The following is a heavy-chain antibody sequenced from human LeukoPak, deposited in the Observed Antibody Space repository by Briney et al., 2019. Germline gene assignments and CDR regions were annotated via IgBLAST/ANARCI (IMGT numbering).Heavy chain of an antibody. V-gene: IGHV3-7*03. CDR1: GFTFSGYW. J-gene: IGHJ5*02. Sequence: GGSLGLSCAVSGFTFSGYWMSWVRQAPGKGLEWVANIKQDGRDKYYADSVKGRFSISRENAKDSLYLQMNRLRAEDTAVYYCARVSGRNRFDPWGQGTLVTVSS. D-gene: IGHD3-10*01. CDR3: ARVSGRNRFDP. CDR2: IKQDGRDK.